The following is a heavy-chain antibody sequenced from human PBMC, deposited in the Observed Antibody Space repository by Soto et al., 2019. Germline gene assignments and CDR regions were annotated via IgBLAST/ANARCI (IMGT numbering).Heavy chain of an antibody. CDR3: ARVVDCSSTSCYGHYYYYGMDV. D-gene: IGHD2-2*01. J-gene: IGHJ6*02. V-gene: IGHV1-69*02. CDR2: IIPIHGIA. CDR1: GGTFSSYT. Sequence: QVQLVQSGAEVKKPGSSVKVSCKASGGTFSSYTISWVRQAPGQGLEWMGRIIPIHGIANYAQKFQGRVTIPADKSTSAAYMELRSLRSEDTAVYYCARVVDCSSTSCYGHYYYYGMDVWGQGTTVTVSS.